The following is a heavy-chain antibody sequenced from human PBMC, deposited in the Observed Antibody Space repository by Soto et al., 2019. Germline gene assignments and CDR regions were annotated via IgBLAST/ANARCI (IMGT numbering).Heavy chain of an antibody. CDR2: IRSKAYGGTT. Sequence: SLRLSCTASGFTFGDYAMSWVRQAPGKGLEWVGFIRSKAYGGTTEYAASVKGRFTISRDDSKSIAYLQMNSLKTEDTAVYYCTRESIAARRGDYYYYYGMDVWGQGTTVTVS. V-gene: IGHV3-49*04. J-gene: IGHJ6*02. CDR3: TRESIAARRGDYYYYYGMDV. D-gene: IGHD6-6*01. CDR1: GFTFGDYA.